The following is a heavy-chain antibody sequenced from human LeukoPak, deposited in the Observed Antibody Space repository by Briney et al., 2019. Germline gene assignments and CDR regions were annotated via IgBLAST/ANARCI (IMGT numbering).Heavy chain of an antibody. D-gene: IGHD6-13*01. CDR3: ARRIAAAGTGSWFDP. CDR1: GYTFTSYY. CDR2: INPSDGST. J-gene: IGHJ5*02. V-gene: IGHV1-46*01. Sequence: ASVKVSCKASGYTFTSYYMHWVRQAPGQGLEWMGIINPSDGSTSYAQKFQGRVTMTRDMSTSTVYMELSSLRSEDTAMYYCARRIAAAGTGSWFDPWGQGTLVTVSS.